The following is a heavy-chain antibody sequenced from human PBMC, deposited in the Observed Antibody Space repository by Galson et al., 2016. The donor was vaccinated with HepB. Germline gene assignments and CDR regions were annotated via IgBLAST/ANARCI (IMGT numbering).Heavy chain of an antibody. J-gene: IGHJ6*02. CDR3: ARDPMATRYYYYGMDV. V-gene: IGHV3-23*01. CDR2: ISGSGGST. CDR1: GFTFSSCP. Sequence: SLRLSCAASGFTFSSCPMSWVRQAPGKGLEWVSSISGSGGSTNYADSVKGRFTISRDNSKNTLYLQMNYLRAEDTAVYYCARDPMATRYYYYGMDVWGQGTTVTVSS. D-gene: IGHD5-24*01.